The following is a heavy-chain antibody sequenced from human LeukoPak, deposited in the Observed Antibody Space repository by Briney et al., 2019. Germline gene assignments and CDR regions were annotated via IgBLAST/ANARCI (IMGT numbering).Heavy chain of an antibody. CDR2: IKTKTDGGTT. D-gene: IGHD1-26*01. Sequence: GGSLRLCCAASGFTFSNALMSCVRQAPGKGLEWVGRIKTKTDGGTTDYAAPVKGRSTISRDDSKNTLYLQMNSLKTEDTAIYYCTTVRELLTNHYYFGMDVWGRGTTVTVSS. J-gene: IGHJ6*02. CDR1: GFTFSNAL. V-gene: IGHV3-15*01. CDR3: TTVRELLTNHYYFGMDV.